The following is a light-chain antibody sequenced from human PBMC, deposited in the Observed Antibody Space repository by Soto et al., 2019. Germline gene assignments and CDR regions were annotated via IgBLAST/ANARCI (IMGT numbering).Light chain of an antibody. CDR1: SSDVGGYNY. V-gene: IGLV2-11*01. J-gene: IGLJ3*02. CDR2: DVT. Sequence: QSVLTQPRSVSGSPRQSVTISFTGTSSDVGGYNYVSWYQQHPGKAPKVMMYDVTKRPSGVPDRYSGSKSGNTASLTISGIQSEDESDYYCFSYAGPYAWVFGGGTKLTVL. CDR3: FSYAGPYAWV.